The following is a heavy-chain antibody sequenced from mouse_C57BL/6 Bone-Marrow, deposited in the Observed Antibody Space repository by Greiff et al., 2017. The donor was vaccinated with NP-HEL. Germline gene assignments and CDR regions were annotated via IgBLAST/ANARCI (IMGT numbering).Heavy chain of an antibody. V-gene: IGHV1-22*01. CDR1: GYTFTDYN. Sequence: EVKLVESGPELVKPGASVKMSCKASGYTFTDYNMHWVKQSHGKSLEWIGYINPNNGGTSYNQKFKGKATLTVNKSSSTAYMELRSLTSEDSAVYYCARGDYGSSYWYFDVWGTGTTVTVSS. J-gene: IGHJ1*03. CDR2: INPNNGGT. CDR3: ARGDYGSSYWYFDV. D-gene: IGHD1-1*01.